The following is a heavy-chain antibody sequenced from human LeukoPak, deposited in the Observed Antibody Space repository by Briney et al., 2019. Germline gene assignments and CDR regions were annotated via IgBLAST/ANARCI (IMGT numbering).Heavy chain of an antibody. CDR1: GGSISSYY. J-gene: IGHJ3*02. D-gene: IGHD6-19*01. CDR3: ARQGWQWLVGAFDI. Sequence: PSETLSLTCTVSGGSISSYYWSWIRQPPGKGLEWIGYIHYSGSTNYNPSLKSRVTISVDTSKNQFSLRLSSVTAADTAVYYCARQGWQWLVGAFDIWGQGTMVTVSS. V-gene: IGHV4-59*08. CDR2: IHYSGST.